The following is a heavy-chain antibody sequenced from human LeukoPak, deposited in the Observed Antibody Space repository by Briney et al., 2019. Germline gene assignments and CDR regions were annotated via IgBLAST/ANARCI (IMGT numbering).Heavy chain of an antibody. Sequence: GGSLRLSCAASGFTFSNYWMHWVRQAPGKGLVWVSRIYTDGSDTTYADSVKGRFTISRDNARNTLYLQMNSLRAEDTAVYYCARLLPGGTRYLDSWGQGTLVTVSS. CDR3: ARLLPGGTRYLDS. D-gene: IGHD3-9*01. CDR2: IYTDGSDT. V-gene: IGHV3-74*01. J-gene: IGHJ4*02. CDR1: GFTFSNYW.